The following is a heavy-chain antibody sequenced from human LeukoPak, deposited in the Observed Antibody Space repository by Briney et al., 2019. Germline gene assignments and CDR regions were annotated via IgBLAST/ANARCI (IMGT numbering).Heavy chain of an antibody. CDR1: GFTFSSYW. CDR2: INCDGSST. Sequence: PGGSLRLSCAASGFTFSSYWMHWVRQAPGKGLVWVSRINCDGSSTTYADSVKGRFTISRDNAKNTLYVQMNSLRAEDTAVYYCARDSDSSGYYSFDYWGQGILVTVSS. J-gene: IGHJ4*02. V-gene: IGHV3-74*01. D-gene: IGHD3-22*01. CDR3: ARDSDSSGYYSFDY.